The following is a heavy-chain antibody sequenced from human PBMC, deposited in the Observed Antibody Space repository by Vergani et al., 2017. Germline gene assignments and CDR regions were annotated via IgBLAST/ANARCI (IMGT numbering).Heavy chain of an antibody. CDR2: VYTTGST. J-gene: IGHJ6*03. CDR3: ARAGGRTSGCVDYYMDS. V-gene: IGHV4-4*07. Sequence: QVQLQESGPGLVKPSETLSLTCTVSGCSISSYHWCWIRQPAGKGLEWIGRVYTTGSTNYNPSLKSRVTMSADTSKNHFSLKLSSVTAADTAVYFCARAGGRTSGCVDYYMDSWGKGTTVTASS. CDR1: GCSISSYH. D-gene: IGHD1-14*01.